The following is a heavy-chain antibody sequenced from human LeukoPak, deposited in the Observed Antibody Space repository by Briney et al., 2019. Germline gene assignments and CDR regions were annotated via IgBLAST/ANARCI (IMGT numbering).Heavy chain of an antibody. CDR2: ISSSSSYI. Sequence: GGSLRLSCAASGFTFSSYAMSWVRQAPGKGLEWVSSISSSSSYIYYADSVKGRFTISRDNAKNSLYLQMNSLRAEDTAVYYCARDRGSSVLWFDPWGQGTLVTVSS. CDR3: ARDRGSSVLWFDP. V-gene: IGHV3-21*01. CDR1: GFTFSSYA. D-gene: IGHD6-6*01. J-gene: IGHJ5*02.